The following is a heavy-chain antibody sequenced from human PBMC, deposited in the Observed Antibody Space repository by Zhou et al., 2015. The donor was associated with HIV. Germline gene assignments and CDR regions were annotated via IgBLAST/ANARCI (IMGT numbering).Heavy chain of an antibody. Sequence: QVQLVQSGPEVKKPGASVKVSCKASGYIFTGYHIHWVRQAPGQGLEWMGGIIPLFGTTIVAQKFQGRVTVTADRSTSTAYMELRSLRSEDTAVYYCARERGGGTRPDWRYFDLWGRGTLVIVSS. J-gene: IGHJ2*01. CDR2: IIPLFGTT. CDR3: ARERGGGTRPDWRYFDL. V-gene: IGHV1-69*06. D-gene: IGHD3-16*01. CDR1: GYIFTGYH.